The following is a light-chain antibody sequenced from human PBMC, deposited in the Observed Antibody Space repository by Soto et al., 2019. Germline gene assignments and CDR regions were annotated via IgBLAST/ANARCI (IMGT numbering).Light chain of an antibody. J-gene: IGKJ1*01. Sequence: DIKMTQSPSTLSASVGDRVTITCRASQNIGICLAWYQQKPGKAPKLLIYKASSLESGVPSRFSGGGSGTQFTLTISSLQPDDFATYSCQQYDTYRSFGQGTKVEIK. CDR3: QQYDTYRS. CDR2: KAS. V-gene: IGKV1-5*03. CDR1: QNIGIC.